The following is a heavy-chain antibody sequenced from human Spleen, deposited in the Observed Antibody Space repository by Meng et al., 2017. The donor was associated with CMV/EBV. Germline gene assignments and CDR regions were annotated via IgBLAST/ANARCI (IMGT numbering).Heavy chain of an antibody. Sequence: GSLKISCAASGFAFADYAMSWVRQAPGKGLEWVSFIRSKSYGGTTLYAASVKGRFTISRDDSKGVAYLQMNSLRTEDTAIYYCTRTWLTGDTYYFDYWGQGTLVTVSS. CDR1: GFAFADYA. CDR2: IRSKSYGGTT. J-gene: IGHJ4*02. V-gene: IGHV3-49*04. D-gene: IGHD7-27*01. CDR3: TRTWLTGDTYYFDY.